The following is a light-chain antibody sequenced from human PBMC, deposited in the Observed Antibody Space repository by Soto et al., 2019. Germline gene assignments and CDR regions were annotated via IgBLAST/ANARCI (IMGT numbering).Light chain of an antibody. CDR1: QGISSY. CDR2: AAS. V-gene: IGKV1-8*01. CDR3: QQYYSYPRA. J-gene: IGKJ5*01. Sequence: AIRMTQSPSSLSASTGDRVTITCRASQGISSYLAWYQQKPGKAPKLLIYAASTLQSGVPSRFSASGSGTDFTLTITCLQSEDFATYYCQQYYSYPRAFGQGTRLEI.